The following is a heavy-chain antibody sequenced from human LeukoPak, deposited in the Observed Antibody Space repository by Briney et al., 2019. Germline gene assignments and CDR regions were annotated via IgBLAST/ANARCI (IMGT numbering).Heavy chain of an antibody. Sequence: PGGSLRLSCAASGFTFSSYGMHWVRQAPGKGLEWVAVISYDGSNKYYADSVKGRFTISRDNSKNTLYLQMNSLRAEDTAVYYCATAFGELSYNWFDPWGQGTLVTVSS. CDR2: ISYDGSNK. V-gene: IGHV3-30*03. D-gene: IGHD3-10*01. J-gene: IGHJ5*02. CDR3: ATAFGELSYNWFDP. CDR1: GFTFSSYG.